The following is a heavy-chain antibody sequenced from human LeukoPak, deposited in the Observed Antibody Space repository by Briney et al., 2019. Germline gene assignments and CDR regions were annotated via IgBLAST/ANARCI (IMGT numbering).Heavy chain of an antibody. D-gene: IGHD4-17*01. CDR2: INHSGST. Sequence: PSETLSLTCAVYGGSFSGYYWSWIRQPPGKGLEWIGEINHSGSTNYNPSLKSRVTISVDTSKNRFSLKLSSVTAADTAVYYCASGCPGDYASWGQGTLVTVSS. CDR3: ASGCPGDYAS. V-gene: IGHV4-34*01. J-gene: IGHJ5*02. CDR1: GGSFSGYY.